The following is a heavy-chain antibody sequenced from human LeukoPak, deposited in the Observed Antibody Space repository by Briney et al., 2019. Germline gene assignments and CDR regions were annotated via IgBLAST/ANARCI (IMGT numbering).Heavy chain of an antibody. CDR3: ARSLYSSGYCGDY. CDR1: GFTFSSYW. J-gene: IGHJ4*02. D-gene: IGHD3-22*01. V-gene: IGHV3-7*01. Sequence: GGSLRLSCAASGFTFSSYWMSWVRQAPGKGLEWVANIKQDGSEKYYVDSVKGRFTISRDNAKNSLYLQMNSLRAEDTAVYYCARSLYSSGYCGDYWGQGTLVTVSS. CDR2: IKQDGSEK.